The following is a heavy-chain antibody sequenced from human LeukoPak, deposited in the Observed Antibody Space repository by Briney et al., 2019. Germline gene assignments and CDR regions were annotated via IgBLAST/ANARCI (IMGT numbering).Heavy chain of an antibody. CDR2: INHSGST. CDR1: GGSFSGYY. D-gene: IGHD5-18*01. V-gene: IGHV4-34*01. Sequence: SETLSLTCAVYGGSFSGYYWSWIRQPPGKGLEWIGEINHSGSTNYNPSLKSRVTISVDTSKNQFSLKLSSVTAADTAVYYCARGAQLWPTDYWGQGTLVTVSS. J-gene: IGHJ4*02. CDR3: ARGAQLWPTDY.